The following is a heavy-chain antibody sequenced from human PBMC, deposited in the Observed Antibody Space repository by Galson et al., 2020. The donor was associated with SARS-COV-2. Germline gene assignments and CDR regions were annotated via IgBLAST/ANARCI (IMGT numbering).Heavy chain of an antibody. V-gene: IGHV1-69*02. CDR1: GGTFSSYT. Sequence: SVKVSCKASGGTFSSYTISWVRQAPGQGLEWMGRIIPILGIANYAQKFQGRVTITADKSTSTAYMELSSLRSEDTAVYYCARVNSIAARLATHWGQGTLVTVSS. J-gene: IGHJ4*02. CDR2: IIPILGIA. D-gene: IGHD6-6*01. CDR3: ARVNSIAARLATH.